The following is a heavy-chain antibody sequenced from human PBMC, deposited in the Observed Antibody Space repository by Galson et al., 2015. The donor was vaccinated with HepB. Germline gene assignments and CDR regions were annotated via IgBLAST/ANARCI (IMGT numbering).Heavy chain of an antibody. CDR2: ISSASSYI. D-gene: IGHD3-10*01. V-gene: IGHV3-21*01. Sequence: CAASGYTFSDYSMNWVRQAPGKGLEWVSFISSASSYIHYADSVKGRFTISRDNAKNSLYLQMNSLRAEDTAVYYCARDGIAYEITYWGQGTPVTVSS. J-gene: IGHJ4*02. CDR3: ARDGIAYEITY. CDR1: GYTFSDYS.